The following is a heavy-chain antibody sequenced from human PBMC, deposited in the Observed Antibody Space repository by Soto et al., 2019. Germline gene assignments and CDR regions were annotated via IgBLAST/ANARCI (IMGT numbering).Heavy chain of an antibody. CDR1: GFTFINYA. Sequence: GGSLRLSCEVSGFTFINYAMTWVRQPPGKGLEWVSGISGDGGSTYYADSVKGRFTISRDNSKNTLYLQMNSLRAEDTAVYYCAKDPFTIFGVPFYWGQGTLVTVSS. D-gene: IGHD3-3*01. CDR3: AKDPFTIFGVPFY. CDR2: ISGDGGST. J-gene: IGHJ4*02. V-gene: IGHV3-23*01.